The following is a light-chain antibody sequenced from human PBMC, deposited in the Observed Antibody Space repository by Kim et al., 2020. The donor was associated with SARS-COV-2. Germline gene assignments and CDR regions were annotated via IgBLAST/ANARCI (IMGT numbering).Light chain of an antibody. CDR1: GGDVGGYKL. CDR2: EVN. Sequence: SVTISCTGTGGDVGGYKLVAWYQQHPGKAPKLSIYEVNKRPSGAPDRFSGSKSDNTASLTVSGLQAEDEADYYCSSYAASNNLGIFGTGTKVTVL. CDR3: SSYAASNNLGI. J-gene: IGLJ1*01. V-gene: IGLV2-8*01.